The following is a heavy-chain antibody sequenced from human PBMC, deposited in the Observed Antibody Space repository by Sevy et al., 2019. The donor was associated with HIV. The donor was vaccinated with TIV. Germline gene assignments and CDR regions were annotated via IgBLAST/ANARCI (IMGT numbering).Heavy chain of an antibody. J-gene: IGHJ6*02. CDR1: GGSISSGGYY. V-gene: IGHV4-30-4*01. CDR2: IYYSGST. D-gene: IGHD3-10*01. Sequence: SETLSLTCTVSGGSISSGGYYWSWIRQPPGKGLEWTGYIYYSGSTYYNPSLKSRVTISVDTSKNQFSLKLSSVTAADTAVYYCASRTMVRGVIGEYGMDVWGQGTTVTVSS. CDR3: ASRTMVRGVIGEYGMDV.